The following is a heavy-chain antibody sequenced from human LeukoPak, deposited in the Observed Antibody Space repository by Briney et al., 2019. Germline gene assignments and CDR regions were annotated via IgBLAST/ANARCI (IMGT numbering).Heavy chain of an antibody. CDR1: GGSFSGYY. J-gene: IGHJ4*02. V-gene: IGHV4-34*01. D-gene: IGHD3-22*01. CDR3: ARGAFTYYYDSSGYYPRYYFDY. CDR2: INHSGST. Sequence: SETLSLTCAVYGGSFSGYYWSWIRQPPGKGLEWIGEINHSGSTNYNPFLKSRVTISVDTSKNQFSLKLSSVTAADTAVYYCARGAFTYYYDSSGYYPRYYFDYWGQGTLVTVSS.